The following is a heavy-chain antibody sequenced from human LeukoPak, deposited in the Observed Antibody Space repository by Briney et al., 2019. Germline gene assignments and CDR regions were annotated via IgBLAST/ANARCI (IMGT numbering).Heavy chain of an antibody. CDR3: ARDPSIVGADY. CDR2: INPNSGGT. V-gene: IGHV1-2*02. CDR1: GYTFTGYY. Sequence: ASVKVSCKASGYTFTGYYMHWVRQAPGQGREGMGWINPNSGGTNYAQKFQGRVTMTRDTSISTAYMELSSLRSDDTAVYYCARDPSIVGADYWGQGTLVTVSS. D-gene: IGHD1-26*01. J-gene: IGHJ4*02.